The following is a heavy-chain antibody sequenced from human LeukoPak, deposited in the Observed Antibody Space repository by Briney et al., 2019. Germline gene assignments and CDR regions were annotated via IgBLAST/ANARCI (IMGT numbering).Heavy chain of an antibody. D-gene: IGHD3-16*01. V-gene: IGHV3-30*03. CDR1: GFNFRGFG. CDR3: VRGDSPRGGYFEY. Sequence: PGGSLRLSCAASGFNFRGFGMHRVRQAPGKGPEWVAVIYNGGNTKYYGDSVKGRLTISRDNSKNTLYLQMDSLRPDDTAVYYCVRGDSPRGGYFEYWGQGILVTVSS. CDR2: IYNGGNTK. J-gene: IGHJ4*02.